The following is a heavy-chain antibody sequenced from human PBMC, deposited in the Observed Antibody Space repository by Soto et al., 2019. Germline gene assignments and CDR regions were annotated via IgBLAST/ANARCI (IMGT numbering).Heavy chain of an antibody. Sequence: SETLPITCTVSGGSISNDRWSWVRQPAGNGLERIGRIFASGRTNYNPSIQSRVTMSVDTSKNQFSLTMTSLAAADTAVYYCSRGTFETTAPFYWGKEIPVSVSS. CDR3: SRGTFETTAPFY. CDR2: IFASGRT. V-gene: IGHV4-4*07. CDR1: GGSISNDR. D-gene: IGHD4-17*01. J-gene: IGHJ4*02.